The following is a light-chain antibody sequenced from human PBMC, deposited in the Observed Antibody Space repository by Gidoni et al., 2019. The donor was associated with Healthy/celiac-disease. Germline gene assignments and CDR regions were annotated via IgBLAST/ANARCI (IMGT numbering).Light chain of an antibody. CDR1: SSNIGAGYD. Sequence: QSVLTQPPSVSGAPGQRVTISCTGSSSNIGAGYDVHWYQQLPGTAPKLLLYGNSNRPSGVLDRFSGSKSGTSASLAITGLQAEDEADYYCQSYDSSLSVVFGTGTKVTVL. CDR2: GNS. V-gene: IGLV1-40*01. CDR3: QSYDSSLSVV. J-gene: IGLJ1*01.